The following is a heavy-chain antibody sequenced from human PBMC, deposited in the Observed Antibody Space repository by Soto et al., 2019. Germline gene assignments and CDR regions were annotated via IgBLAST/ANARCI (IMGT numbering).Heavy chain of an antibody. D-gene: IGHD4-17*01. V-gene: IGHV1-69*08. Sequence: QDQLVQSGAEVKKPGSSVKVSCKAFGGPFSSHTFSWVRQAPGQGLEWMGRIIPALGTTTYAQKFHGRVTITADESVTTVYMELNSLRTEDTAVYYCARPDFGDYWYFDLWGRGTLVTVSS. J-gene: IGHJ2*01. CDR2: IIPALGTT. CDR3: ARPDFGDYWYFDL. CDR1: GGPFSSHT.